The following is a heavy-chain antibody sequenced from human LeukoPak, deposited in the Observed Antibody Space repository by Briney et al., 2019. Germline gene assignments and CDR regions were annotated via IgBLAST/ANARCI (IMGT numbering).Heavy chain of an antibody. V-gene: IGHV4-39*01. CDR1: GGSISSGSYY. Sequence: PSETLSLTCTDSGGSISSGSYYWGWIRQPPGKGLEWIGSIYYSGSTYYNPSLKSRVTISVDTSKNQFSLKLSSVTAADTAVYYCARLTLGRGNYFDYWGQGTLVTVSS. CDR3: ARLTLGRGNYFDY. CDR2: IYYSGST. J-gene: IGHJ4*02. D-gene: IGHD3-10*01.